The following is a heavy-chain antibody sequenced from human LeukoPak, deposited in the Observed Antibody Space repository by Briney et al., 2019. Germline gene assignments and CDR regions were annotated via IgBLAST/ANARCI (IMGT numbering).Heavy chain of an antibody. CDR3: AKGAGTGYYYYYYMDV. V-gene: IGHV3-23*01. CDR2: ISGSGGST. CDR1: GFTFSSHG. Sequence: GGSPRLSCAASGFTFSSHGMSWVRQAPGKGLERVSAISGSGGSTYYADSVKGRFTISRDNSKNTLYLQMNSLRAEDTAVYYCAKGAGTGYYYYYYMDVWCKGTTVTVSS. D-gene: IGHD6-19*01. J-gene: IGHJ6*03.